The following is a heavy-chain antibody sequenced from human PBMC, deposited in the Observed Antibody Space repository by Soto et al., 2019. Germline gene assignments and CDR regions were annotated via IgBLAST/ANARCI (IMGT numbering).Heavy chain of an antibody. D-gene: IGHD6-13*01. CDR2: ISSSSRTI. Sequence: EVQLVESGGGLVQPGGSLRLSCAASGFTFSSYGMNWVRQAPGKGLEWVSYISSSSRTIYYADSVKGRFTISRDNAKNSLYLQMNSLRAEDTAVYYCARHPERIAQIGWFDPWGQGTLVTVSS. V-gene: IGHV3-48*01. J-gene: IGHJ5*02. CDR3: ARHPERIAQIGWFDP. CDR1: GFTFSSYG.